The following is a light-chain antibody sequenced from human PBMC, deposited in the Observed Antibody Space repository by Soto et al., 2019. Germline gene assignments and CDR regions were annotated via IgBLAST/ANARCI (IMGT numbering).Light chain of an antibody. Sequence: EFVLTQSPGTLSLSPGERATLSCRASQTVRNNYLAWYQQKPGQAPRLLIYDASSRATGIPDRFSGGGSGTDFTLTISRLEPEDFAVYYCQQRNNWPPITFGQGTRLEI. V-gene: IGKV3D-20*02. CDR1: QTVRNNY. CDR3: QQRNNWPPIT. CDR2: DAS. J-gene: IGKJ5*01.